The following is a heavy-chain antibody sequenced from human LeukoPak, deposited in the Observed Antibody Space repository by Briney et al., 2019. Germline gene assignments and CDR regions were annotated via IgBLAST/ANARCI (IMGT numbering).Heavy chain of an antibody. D-gene: IGHD2-8*01. CDR1: GGSISSYY. J-gene: IGHJ6*03. V-gene: IGHV4-4*07. CDR2: IYTSGST. Sequence: SETLSLTCTVSGGSISSYYWSWIRQPAGKGLEWIGRIYTSGSTNYNPSLKSRVTMSVDTSKNRFSLKLSSVTAADTAVYYCARGRMEESYYYYYMDVWGKGTTVTVSS. CDR3: ARGRMEESYYYYYMDV.